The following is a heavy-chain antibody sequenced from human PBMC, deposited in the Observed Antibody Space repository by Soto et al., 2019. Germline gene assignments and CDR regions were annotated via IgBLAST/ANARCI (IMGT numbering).Heavy chain of an antibody. CDR2: IYYSGST. D-gene: IGHD3-16*02. CDR3: ARRRGSYRLNSWFDP. J-gene: IGHJ5*02. V-gene: IGHV4-31*03. CDR1: GGSISSGGYY. Sequence: SETLSLTCTVSGGSISSGGYYWSWIRQHPGKGLEWIGYIYYSGSTYYNPSLKSRVTISVDTSKNQFSLKLSSVTAADTAVYYCARRRGSYRLNSWFDPWGQGTLVTVSS.